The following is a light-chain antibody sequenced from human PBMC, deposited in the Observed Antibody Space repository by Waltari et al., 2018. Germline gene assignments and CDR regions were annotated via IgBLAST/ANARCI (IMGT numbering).Light chain of an antibody. CDR1: SSNLGSNT. CDR2: SNN. V-gene: IGLV1-44*01. CDR3: AAWDDSLNGWV. J-gene: IGLJ3*02. Sequence: QSVLTQPPSASGTPGQRAPISCSGSSSNLGSNTVTWYQQLPGTAPKLLIYSNNQRPSGVPDRFSGSKSGTSASLAISGLQSEDEADYYCAAWDDSLNGWVFGGGTKLTVL.